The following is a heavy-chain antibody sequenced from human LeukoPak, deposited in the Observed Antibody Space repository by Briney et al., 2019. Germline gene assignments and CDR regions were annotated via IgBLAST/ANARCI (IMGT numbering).Heavy chain of an antibody. CDR1: GFTFSSYS. Sequence: GGSLRLSCAASGFTFSSYSMNWVRQAPGKGLEWDSHITASGTATFYADSVKGRFTISRDNAKNSLYLQMNSLRDEDTAVYYCASSGSYRFDYWGQGTLVTVSS. V-gene: IGHV3-48*02. CDR2: ITASGTAT. CDR3: ASSGSYRFDY. D-gene: IGHD1-26*01. J-gene: IGHJ4*02.